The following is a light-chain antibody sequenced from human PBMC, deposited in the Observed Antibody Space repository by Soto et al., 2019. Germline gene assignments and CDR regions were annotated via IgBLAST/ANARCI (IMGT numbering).Light chain of an antibody. CDR2: RAS. CDR3: QQYYSTPLT. Sequence: DIVMTQSPDSLAVSLGERATINCKSSQSVLYSSNNKNYLAWYQQKAGQPPKLLIYRASTRECGVPDRFSGGGSGTDFTLTISTLQAEDVAVYYCQQYYSTPLTFGQGTKVEIK. CDR1: QSVLYSSNNKNY. V-gene: IGKV4-1*01. J-gene: IGKJ1*01.